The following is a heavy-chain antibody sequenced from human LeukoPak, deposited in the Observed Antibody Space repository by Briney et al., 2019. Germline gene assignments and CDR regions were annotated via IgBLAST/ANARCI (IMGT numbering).Heavy chain of an antibody. Sequence: PSETLSLTCTVSGGSISSYYWSWIRQPPGKGLEWIGYIYYSGSTNYNPSLKSRVTISVDTSKNQFSLKLSSVTAADTAVYCCARRQWLAPFDYWGQGTLVTVSS. V-gene: IGHV4-59*01. CDR3: ARRQWLAPFDY. D-gene: IGHD6-19*01. CDR2: IYYSGST. J-gene: IGHJ4*02. CDR1: GGSISSYY.